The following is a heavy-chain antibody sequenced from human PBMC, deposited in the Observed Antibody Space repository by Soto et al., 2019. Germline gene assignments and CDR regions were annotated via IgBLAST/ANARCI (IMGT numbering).Heavy chain of an antibody. CDR1: GGSFSDYY. CDR2: IKHSGTT. D-gene: IGHD4-17*01. CDR3: ARGGRLRSPFGY. J-gene: IGHJ4*02. Sequence: QVQLQQWGAGLLKPSETLSLTCAVYGGSFSDYYWTWIRQPPGKGLEWIGEIKHSGTTTHNPSLKSRVTMSVDTSKNQSSLTLTSVTAADTAIYYCARGGRLRSPFGYWGQGILVTVSS. V-gene: IGHV4-34*02.